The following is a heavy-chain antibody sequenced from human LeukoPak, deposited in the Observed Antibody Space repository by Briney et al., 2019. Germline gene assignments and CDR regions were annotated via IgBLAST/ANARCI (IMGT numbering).Heavy chain of an antibody. J-gene: IGHJ5*01. D-gene: IGHD3-10*01. CDR3: AKEGAYPIITYDS. V-gene: IGHV3-7*01. CDR1: GFTFSSYW. CDR2: IKRDGNEK. Sequence: PGGSLRLSCAASGFTFSSYWMNWVRQAPGKGLEGVAHIKRDGNEKNYVDSVKGRFSISRDNAKNSLYLQMDSLRAEDTAVYYCAKEGAYPIITYDSWGQGALVTVSS.